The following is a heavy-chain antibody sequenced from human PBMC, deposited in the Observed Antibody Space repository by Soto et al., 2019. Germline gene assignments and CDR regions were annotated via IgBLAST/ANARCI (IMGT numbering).Heavy chain of an antibody. CDR3: TRYCSGDTCRHESFDY. J-gene: IGHJ4*02. D-gene: IGHD2-15*01. CDR2: IKQDGSEE. CDR1: GFTFDNYW. V-gene: IGHV3-7*05. Sequence: AGGSLRLSCVASGFTFDNYWMNWVRQAPGEGLEWVANIKQDGSEEYYVESVKGRFTISRDNAKNSLYLQMNNLRAEDTAVYFCTRYCSGDTCRHESFDYWGQGTPVTVSS.